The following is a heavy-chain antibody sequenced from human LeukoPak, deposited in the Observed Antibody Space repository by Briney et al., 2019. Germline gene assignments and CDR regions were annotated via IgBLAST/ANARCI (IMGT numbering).Heavy chain of an antibody. Sequence: PGRSLRLSCTASGFTFGDHAMSWVRQAPGKGLEWVSYISSSSSYTNYAGSVKGRFTISRDNAKNSLYLQMNSLRAEDTAVYYCARTPGTYYYGSGRPEDFDYWGQGTLVTVSS. CDR1: GFTFGDHA. V-gene: IGHV3-11*06. CDR3: ARTPGTYYYGSGRPEDFDY. D-gene: IGHD3-10*01. CDR2: ISSSSSYT. J-gene: IGHJ4*02.